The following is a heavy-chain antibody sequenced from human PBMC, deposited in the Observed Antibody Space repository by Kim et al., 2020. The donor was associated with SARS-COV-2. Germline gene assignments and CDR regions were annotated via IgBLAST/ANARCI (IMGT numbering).Heavy chain of an antibody. J-gene: IGHJ4*02. CDR3: ARDPVPDFIVVVVAATPFDY. V-gene: IGHV3-30*04. Sequence: GGSLRLSCAASGFTFSSYAMHWVRQAPGKGLEWVAVISYDGSNKYYADSVKGRFTISRDNSKNTLYLQMNSLRAEDTAVYYCARDPVPDFIVVVVAATPFDYWGQGTLVTVSS. CDR1: GFTFSSYA. CDR2: ISYDGSNK. D-gene: IGHD2-15*01.